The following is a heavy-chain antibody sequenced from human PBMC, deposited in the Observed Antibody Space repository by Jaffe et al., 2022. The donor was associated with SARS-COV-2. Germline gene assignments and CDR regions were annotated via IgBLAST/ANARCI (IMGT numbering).Heavy chain of an antibody. J-gene: IGHJ4*02. CDR3: ARGRDGSNWFDY. CDR1: GDSVSSTSVA. CDR2: TYYRSKWYD. Sequence: QVQLQQSGPGLVKPSQTLSVTCAISGDSVSSTSVAWNWIRQSPSRGLEWLGRTYYRSKWYDDYAVSLKSRITVRADTSKNQFSLQLRSVTPEDTAMYFCARGRDGSNWFDYWGQGSLVTVSS. V-gene: IGHV6-1*01. D-gene: IGHD4-4*01.